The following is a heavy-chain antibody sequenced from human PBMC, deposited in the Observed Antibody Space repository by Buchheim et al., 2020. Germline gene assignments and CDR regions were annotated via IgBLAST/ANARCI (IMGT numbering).Heavy chain of an antibody. J-gene: IGHJ4*02. Sequence: QVQLVESGGGVVQPGRSLRLSCAASGFTFSSYGMHWVRQAPGKGLEWVAVISYDGSNKYYADSVKGRFTISRDNSKNKLDLQMNSLRAEDTAVYYCAKDHGSGSCDYWGQGTL. CDR1: GFTFSSYG. CDR3: AKDHGSGSCDY. D-gene: IGHD3-10*01. CDR2: ISYDGSNK. V-gene: IGHV3-30*18.